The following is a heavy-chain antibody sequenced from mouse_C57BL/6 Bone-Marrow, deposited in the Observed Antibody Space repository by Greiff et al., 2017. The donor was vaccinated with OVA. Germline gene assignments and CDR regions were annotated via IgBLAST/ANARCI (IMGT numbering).Heavy chain of an antibody. CDR3: ARWPYYFDY. V-gene: IGHV1-55*01. Sequence: QVQLQQPGAELVKPGASVKMSCKASGYTFTRYWITWVKQRPGQGLEWIGDIYPGSGSPNYNEKFKSKATLTVDTSSSTAYMQLSSLTSEDSAVYDCARWPYYFDYWGQGTTLTVSS. CDR1: GYTFTRYW. J-gene: IGHJ2*01. CDR2: IYPGSGSP.